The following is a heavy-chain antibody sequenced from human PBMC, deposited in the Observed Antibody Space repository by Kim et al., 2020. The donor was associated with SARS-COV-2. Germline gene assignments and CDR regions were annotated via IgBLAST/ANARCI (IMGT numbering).Heavy chain of an antibody. CDR3: ARVSGSTIGY. Sequence: STYYNPSLKSRVTISVDTSKNQFSLKLSSVTAADTAVYYCARVSGSTIGYWGQGTLVTVSS. CDR2: ST. J-gene: IGHJ4*02. V-gene: IGHV4-31*02. D-gene: IGHD5-12*01.